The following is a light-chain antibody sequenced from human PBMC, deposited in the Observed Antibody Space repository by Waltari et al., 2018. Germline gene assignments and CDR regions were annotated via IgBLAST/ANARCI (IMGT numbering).Light chain of an antibody. Sequence: SYVLSQPPSVSVAPGQTARITCGGNNIGDKSVHWYQQKPGQAPVLVVYADTDRPSGIPERFSGSNSGNTATLTITRVAAGDEADYFCQVWHTTSAVVFGGGTKLTVL. CDR1: NIGDKS. CDR3: QVWHTTSAVV. CDR2: ADT. J-gene: IGLJ2*01. V-gene: IGLV3-21*02.